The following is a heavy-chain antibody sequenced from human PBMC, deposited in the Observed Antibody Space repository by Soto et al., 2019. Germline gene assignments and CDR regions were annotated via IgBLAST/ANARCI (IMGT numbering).Heavy chain of an antibody. CDR3: ARPPSPGFGKYAMDV. CDR1: GYNFNNYW. Sequence: EVQLVQSGAEVKKPGESLRISCKGSGYNFNNYWINWVRQMPGKGLEWMGRIDPYDSYTNYSPSFQGHVTISVDTSSSTASLQWSSLKASDTAMYYCARPPSPGFGKYAMDVWGQGTTVTVSS. J-gene: IGHJ6*02. CDR2: IDPYDSYT. V-gene: IGHV5-10-1*01. D-gene: IGHD3-10*01.